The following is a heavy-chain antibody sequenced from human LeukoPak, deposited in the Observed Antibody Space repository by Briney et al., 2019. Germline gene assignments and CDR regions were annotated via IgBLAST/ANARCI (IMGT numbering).Heavy chain of an antibody. D-gene: IGHD3-10*01. CDR3: ARLTMVRGVTPAFDI. J-gene: IGHJ3*02. Sequence: AXXKVSCKASGYTFTSYDINWVRQAPGQGLEWMGWMNPNSGNTVYAQKLQGRVTMNRNKYISTAYMELSSLRSEDTAVYYCARLTMVRGVTPAFDIWGQGTMVTVSA. V-gene: IGHV1-8*01. CDR1: GYTFTSYD. CDR2: MNPNSGNT.